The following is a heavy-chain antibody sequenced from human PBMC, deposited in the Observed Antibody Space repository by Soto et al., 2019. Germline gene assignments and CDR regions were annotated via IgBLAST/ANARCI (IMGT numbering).Heavy chain of an antibody. CDR2: VNPSSGNT. CDR3: ARASMYIWTDH. V-gene: IGHV1-8*01. D-gene: IGHD1-20*01. CDR1: GYTFTTYD. Sequence: QVQLVQYGAEVKRPGDSVKVSCEASGYTFTTYDINWVRQASGQGLEWMGCVNPSSGNTVYAQKFHGRVTMTRDTSISTAYMGLSSLKSDDTAIYYCARASMYIWTDHWGQGTLVTVSS. J-gene: IGHJ5*02.